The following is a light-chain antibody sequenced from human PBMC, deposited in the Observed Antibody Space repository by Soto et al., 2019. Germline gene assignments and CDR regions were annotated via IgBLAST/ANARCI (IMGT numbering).Light chain of an antibody. CDR2: EVS. CDR1: RTDVGGYNY. CDR3: SSYTSSSTVV. J-gene: IGLJ3*02. V-gene: IGLV2-14*01. Sequence: QSALTQPASVAGSPGQSITISCTGTRTDVGGYNYVSWYQQYPGKAPKLMIYEVSNRPSGASNRFSGSKSGNTASLTISGLQAEDEADYYCSSYTSSSTVVFGGGTKLTVL.